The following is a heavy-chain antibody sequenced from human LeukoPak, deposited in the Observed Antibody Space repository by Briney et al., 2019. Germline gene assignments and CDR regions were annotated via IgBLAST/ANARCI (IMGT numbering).Heavy chain of an antibody. CDR3: AREHSSSWDQFDY. CDR2: ISNSGRNI. CDR1: GFTFSDDY. Sequence: PGGSLRLSCVASGFTFSDDYMSWIRQAPGKGLEWVAYISNSGRNIFYADSVKGRFTISRDNAENSLYVQMSSLRAEDTAVYYCAREHSSSWDQFDYWGQGTLVTVSS. V-gene: IGHV3-11*01. D-gene: IGHD6-13*01. J-gene: IGHJ4*02.